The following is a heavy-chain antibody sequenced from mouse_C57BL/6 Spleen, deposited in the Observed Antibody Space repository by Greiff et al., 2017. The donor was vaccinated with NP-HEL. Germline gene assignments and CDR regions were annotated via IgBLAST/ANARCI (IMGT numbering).Heavy chain of an antibody. Sequence: QVQLKESGAELVMPGASVKLSCKASGYTFTSYWMHWVKQRPGQGLEWIGEIDPSDSYTNYNQKFKGKSTLTVDKSSSTAYMQLSSLTSEDSAVYYCARGGPLYYFDYWGQGTTLTVSS. V-gene: IGHV1-69*01. CDR2: IDPSDSYT. CDR1: GYTFTSYW. CDR3: ARGGPLYYFDY. J-gene: IGHJ2*01.